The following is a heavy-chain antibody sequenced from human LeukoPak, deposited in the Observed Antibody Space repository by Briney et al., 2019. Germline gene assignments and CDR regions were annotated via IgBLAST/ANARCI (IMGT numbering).Heavy chain of an antibody. CDR1: GFTFGDYA. CDR2: IRSKAYGGTT. V-gene: IGHV3-49*04. D-gene: IGHD2-15*01. J-gene: IGHJ4*02. CDR3: ARDIGTGEYCGGGTCYRGLFDY. Sequence: GGSLRLSCTASGFTFGDYAMSWVRQAPGKGLEWVGFIRSKAYGGTTEYAASVKGRFTISRDDSKSIAYLQMNSLKTEDTAVYYCARDIGTGEYCGGGTCYRGLFDYWGQGTLVTVSS.